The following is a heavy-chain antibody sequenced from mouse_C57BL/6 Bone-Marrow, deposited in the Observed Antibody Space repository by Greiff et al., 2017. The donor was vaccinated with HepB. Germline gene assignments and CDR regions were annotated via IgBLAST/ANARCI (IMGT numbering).Heavy chain of an antibody. Sequence: EVQLQQSGPELVKPGASVKISCKASGYTFTDYYMNWVKQSHGKSLEWIGDINPNNGGTSYNQKFKGKATLTVDKSSSTAYMELRSLTSEDSAVYFCARSLYYYGSSSWDFDYWGQGTTLTVSS. D-gene: IGHD1-1*01. CDR2: INPNNGGT. CDR3: ARSLYYYGSSSWDFDY. V-gene: IGHV1-26*01. CDR1: GYTFTDYY. J-gene: IGHJ2*01.